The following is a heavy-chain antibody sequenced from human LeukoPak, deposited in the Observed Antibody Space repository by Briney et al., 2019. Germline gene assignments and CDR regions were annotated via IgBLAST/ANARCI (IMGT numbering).Heavy chain of an antibody. Sequence: ASVKVSCKASGGTFSSYAISWVRQAPGQGLEWMGGIIPIFGTANYAQKFQGRVTITADESTSTAYMELSSLRSEDAAEYYCARGNRHYYYYYYMDVWGKGTTVTVSS. CDR1: GGTFSSYA. J-gene: IGHJ6*03. CDR3: ARGNRHYYYYYYMDV. CDR2: IIPIFGTA. D-gene: IGHD1-14*01. V-gene: IGHV1-69*13.